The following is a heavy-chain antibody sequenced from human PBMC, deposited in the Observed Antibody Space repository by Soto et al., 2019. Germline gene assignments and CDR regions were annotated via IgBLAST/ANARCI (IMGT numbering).Heavy chain of an antibody. Sequence: QVQLVESGGGVVQPGRSLRLSCAASGFTFSSYTMHWVRQAPGEGLDWVAIISDDGVHKFYADSVKGRFTISRDNSKNTLFLQMNGLRGEDTAVYYCVTKTLGATRNLERWGQGSLVTVSS. J-gene: IGHJ4*02. V-gene: IGHV3-30-3*01. CDR2: ISDDGVHK. CDR1: GFTFSSYT. CDR3: VTKTLGATRNLER. D-gene: IGHD1-26*01.